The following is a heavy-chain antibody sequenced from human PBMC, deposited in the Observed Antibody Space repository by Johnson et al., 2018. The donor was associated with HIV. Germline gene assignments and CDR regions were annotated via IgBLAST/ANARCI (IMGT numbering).Heavy chain of an antibody. V-gene: IGHV3-11*04. D-gene: IGHD6-13*01. CDR2: SGRTI. Sequence: SGRTIYYADSVKGRFTMSRDNAKKSLYLQMNSLRAEDTAVYYCARARRAAAQRDAFDIWGQGTMVTVSS. J-gene: IGHJ3*02. CDR3: ARARRAAAQRDAFDI.